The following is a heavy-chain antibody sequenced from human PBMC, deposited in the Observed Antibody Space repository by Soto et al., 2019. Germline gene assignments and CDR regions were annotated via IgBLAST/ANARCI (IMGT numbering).Heavy chain of an antibody. D-gene: IGHD2-2*01. Sequence: SETLSLTCTVSGDSIRSYYWSWIRQPPGKGLEWIGYIYDSGSTNYNPSLKSRVTMSVDKPKNQFSLNLTSVTAADTAVYYCARVISSRDEYFDYWGQGTVVTVSS. CDR2: IYDSGST. CDR3: ARVISSRDEYFDY. J-gene: IGHJ4*02. V-gene: IGHV4-59*12. CDR1: GDSIRSYY.